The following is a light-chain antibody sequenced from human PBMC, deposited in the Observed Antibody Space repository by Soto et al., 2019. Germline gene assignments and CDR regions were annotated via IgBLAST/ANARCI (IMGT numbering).Light chain of an antibody. Sequence: DIQLTQSPSFLSASVGDRVTITCRASQGISSYLAWYQQQPGKAPKLLMYVVSTLQGGFPSRFSGSGSGTEFTLPISILQPADFATYYCQPLNSYPLPFGPGTQVDIK. CDR2: VVS. CDR1: QGISSY. J-gene: IGKJ3*01. V-gene: IGKV1-9*01. CDR3: QPLNSYPLP.